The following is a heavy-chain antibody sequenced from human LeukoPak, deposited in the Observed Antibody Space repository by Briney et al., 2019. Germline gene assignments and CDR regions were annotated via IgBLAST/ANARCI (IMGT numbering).Heavy chain of an antibody. CDR3: ARPQGYSYGPAAFDI. CDR2: ISWNSGNR. Sequence: GGSLRLSCAASGFTFDDHVMHWVRQAPGKGLEWVSGISWNSGNRGYADSVKGRFTISRDNAKNSLYLQMNSLRAEDTAVYYCARPQGYSYGPAAFDIWGQGTMVTVSS. CDR1: GFTFDDHV. J-gene: IGHJ3*02. V-gene: IGHV3-9*01. D-gene: IGHD5-18*01.